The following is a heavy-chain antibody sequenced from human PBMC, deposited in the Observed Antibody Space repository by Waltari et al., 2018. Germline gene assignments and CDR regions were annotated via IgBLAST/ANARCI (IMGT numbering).Heavy chain of an antibody. Sequence: QVQLQESGPGLVKPSETLSLTCTVSGGSISSYYWSWIRQPPGKGLEWIGYIYYSGSTNYNPSLKSRVTISVDTSKNQFSLKLSSVTAADTAVYYCAREQQLSWFDPWGQGTLVTVSS. D-gene: IGHD6-13*01. V-gene: IGHV4-59*01. CDR3: AREQQLSWFDP. CDR2: IYYSGST. CDR1: GGSISSYY. J-gene: IGHJ5*02.